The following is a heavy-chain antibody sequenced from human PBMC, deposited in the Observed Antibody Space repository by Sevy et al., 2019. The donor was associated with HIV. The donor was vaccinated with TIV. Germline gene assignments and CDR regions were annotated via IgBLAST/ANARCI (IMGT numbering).Heavy chain of an antibody. V-gene: IGHV3-30-3*01. CDR3: AREGVVAAAADGLNNYYYYMDV. Sequence: GGSLRLSCAASGFTFSSYAMHWVRQAPGKGLEWVAVISYDGSNKYYADSVKGRVTISRDKSKNTLYLQMNSLRAEDTAVYYCAREGVVAAAADGLNNYYYYMDVWGKGTTVTVSS. D-gene: IGHD2-15*01. CDR2: ISYDGSNK. CDR1: GFTFSSYA. J-gene: IGHJ6*03.